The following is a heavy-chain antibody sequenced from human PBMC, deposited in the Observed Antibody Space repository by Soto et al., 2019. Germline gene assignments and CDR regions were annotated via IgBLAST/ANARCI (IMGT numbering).Heavy chain of an antibody. J-gene: IGHJ5*02. CDR3: VRDGTKTLRDWFDP. D-gene: IGHD1-1*01. CDR1: GASISGFY. Sequence: SETLSLTCTVSGASISGFYWSWIRKSAGKGLEWIGRIYATGTTDYNPSLKSRVMMSVDTSKKQFSLKLRSVTAADTAVYYCVRDGTKTLRDWFDPWGQGISDTVSS. CDR2: IYATGTT. V-gene: IGHV4-4*07.